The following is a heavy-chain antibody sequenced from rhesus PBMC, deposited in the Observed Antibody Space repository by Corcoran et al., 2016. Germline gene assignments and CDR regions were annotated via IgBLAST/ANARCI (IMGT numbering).Heavy chain of an antibody. CDR1: GYSFTSYW. CDR3: ARDTGLDY. V-gene: IGHV5-20*01. D-gene: IGHD3S6*01. J-gene: IGHJ4*01. CDR2: IGPGDSDT. Sequence: EVQLVQSGAEVKRPGESLKISCKTSGYSFTSYWSSWVRQMPGKGRGWVGAIGPGDSDTRSDPSFQGPVTISADKSISTAYRRWSRLKASDTATYYCARDTGLDYWGQGVLVTVSS.